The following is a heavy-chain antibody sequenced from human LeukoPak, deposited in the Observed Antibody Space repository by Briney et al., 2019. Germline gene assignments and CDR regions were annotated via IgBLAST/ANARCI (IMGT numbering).Heavy chain of an antibody. J-gene: IGHJ4*02. CDR3: ARVADTSGYYYGLEYYFDF. Sequence: SETLSLTCTVSGGSMSPYHWSWIRQPPGKGLDWIGYIYYSGSTNYNPSLKSRVTISVDTSKNQFSLKLSSVTAADTAVYYCARVADTSGYYYGLEYYFDFWGQGTLVTVSS. D-gene: IGHD3-22*01. V-gene: IGHV4-59*01. CDR2: IYYSGST. CDR1: GGSMSPYH.